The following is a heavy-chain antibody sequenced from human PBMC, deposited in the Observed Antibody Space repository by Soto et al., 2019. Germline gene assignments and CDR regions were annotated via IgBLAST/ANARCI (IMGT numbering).Heavy chain of an antibody. V-gene: IGHV4-59*01. CDR3: ARRDGHPSKGFDY. Sequence: SETLSLTCTVSGGSISSYYWSWIRQPPGKGLEWIGYIYYSGSTNYNPSLKSRVTISVDTSKNQFSLKLSSVTAADTAVYYCARRDGHPSKGFDYWGQGTLVTVSS. CDR1: GGSISSYY. J-gene: IGHJ4*02. CDR2: IYYSGST.